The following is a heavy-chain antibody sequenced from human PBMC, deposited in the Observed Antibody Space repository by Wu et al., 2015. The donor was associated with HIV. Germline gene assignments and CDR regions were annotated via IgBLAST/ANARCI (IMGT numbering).Heavy chain of an antibody. V-gene: IGHV1-18*01. CDR3: ARGENGRCSSTSCLYYYYYMDV. CDR1: LXLYQLW. CDR2: ISAYNGNT. J-gene: IGHJ6*03. Sequence: KKPGAVSEGLLQGFWLXLYQLWYQLGATGPGQGLEWMGWISAYNGNTNYAQKLQGRVTMTTDTSTSTAYMELRSLRSDDTAVYYCARGENGRCSSTSCLYYYYYMDVWGKGTTVTVSS. D-gene: IGHD2-2*01.